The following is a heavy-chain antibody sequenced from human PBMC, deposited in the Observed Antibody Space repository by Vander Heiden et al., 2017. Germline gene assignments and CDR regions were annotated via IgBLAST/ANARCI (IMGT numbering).Heavy chain of an antibody. CDR1: GYTFTSYA. CDR2: INTNTGNP. V-gene: IGHV7-4-1*01. D-gene: IGHD3-22*01. J-gene: IGHJ4*02. CDR3: AREFSNYYDSSGVVDY. Sequence: QVQLVQSGSELKKPGASVKVYCKVSGYTFTSYAMNWVRQAPGQGLEWMGWINTNTGNPTYAQVFTGRFVFSLDTSVSTAYLQICSLKAEDTAVYYCAREFSNYYDSSGVVDYWGQGTLVTVSS.